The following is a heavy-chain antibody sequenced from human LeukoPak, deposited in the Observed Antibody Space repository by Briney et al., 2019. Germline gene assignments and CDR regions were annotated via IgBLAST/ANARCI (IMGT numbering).Heavy chain of an antibody. CDR3: SGQYSSSSVVDY. J-gene: IGHJ4*02. D-gene: IGHD6-6*01. Sequence: QPGGSLRLSCAASGFTFSSYWMSWVRQAPGKGLEWVANMDQDGTEKNYVDSVKGRFTISRDNAKNSLYLQMNSLRAEDTAIYYCSGQYSSSSVVDYGGQGALVTVSS. CDR2: MDQDGTEK. V-gene: IGHV3-7*02. CDR1: GFTFSSYW.